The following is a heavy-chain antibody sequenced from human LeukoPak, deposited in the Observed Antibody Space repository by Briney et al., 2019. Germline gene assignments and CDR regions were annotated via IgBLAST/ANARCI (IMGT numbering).Heavy chain of an antibody. CDR2: MNPNSGNT. J-gene: IGHJ4*02. CDR1: GYTFISYD. Sequence: GASVKVSCKASGYTFISYDINWVLQATGQGLEWMGWMNPNSGNTGYAQKFQGRVTMTRNTSISTAYMELSSLTSEDTAVYYCASDYGGNYYFDYWGQGTLVTVSS. CDR3: ASDYGGNYYFDY. D-gene: IGHD4-23*01. V-gene: IGHV1-8*01.